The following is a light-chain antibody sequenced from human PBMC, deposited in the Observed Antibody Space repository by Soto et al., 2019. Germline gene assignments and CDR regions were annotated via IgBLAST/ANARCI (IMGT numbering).Light chain of an antibody. CDR1: SSDVGPYNL. CDR2: ETT. J-gene: IGLJ3*02. V-gene: IGLV2-23*01. Sequence: QSALTQPASVSGSPGQSITISCTGTSSDVGPYNLVSWYQHHPGKVPQLIIYETTKRPSGVSNRFSGSKSGNTASLTISGLQAEDEAHYHCCSYTGEYTLMFAGGIKLTVL. CDR3: CSYTGEYTLM.